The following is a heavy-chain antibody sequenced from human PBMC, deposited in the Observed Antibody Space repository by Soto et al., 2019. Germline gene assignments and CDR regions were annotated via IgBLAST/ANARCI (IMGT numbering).Heavy chain of an antibody. V-gene: IGHV3-7*05. J-gene: IGHJ5*02. Sequence: PGGSLRLSCAASEFSFSDYWMAWVRQAPGKGLEWVANLDQGGGEKHYVDSVKGRFTISRDNAKNSLYLQMNSLRAEDTAVYYCARDDGSYSGSRWFDPWGQGTLVTVSS. D-gene: IGHD1-26*01. CDR1: EFSFSDYW. CDR2: LDQGGGEK. CDR3: ARDDGSYSGSRWFDP.